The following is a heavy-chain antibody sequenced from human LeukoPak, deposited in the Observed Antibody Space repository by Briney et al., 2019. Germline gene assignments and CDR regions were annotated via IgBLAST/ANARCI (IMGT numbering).Heavy chain of an antibody. V-gene: IGHV4-39*01. D-gene: IGHD6-13*01. J-gene: IGHJ6*02. CDR2: IYYTGST. Sequence: PSETLSLTCTVSGGSVSSGTYYWVWIRQPPGKGLEWIGSIYYTGSTYYTPSLKSRVTISVDTTKNQFSLKLNSVTAADTAVYYCAVSRSSSWGYYYYGLDVWGQGTMVTVSS. CDR3: AVSRSSSWGYYYYGLDV. CDR1: GGSVSSGTYY.